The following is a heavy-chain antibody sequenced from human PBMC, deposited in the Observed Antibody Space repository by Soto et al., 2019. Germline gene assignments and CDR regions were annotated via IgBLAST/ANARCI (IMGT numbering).Heavy chain of an antibody. CDR2: IKQDGSEK. J-gene: IGHJ6*02. Sequence: GGSLRLSCAASGFTFNSYWMSWVRQAPGKGLEWVANIKQDGSEKYYVDSVEGRFTISRDNAKNSLCLQMNRLRAEDTAVYYCARDRVLRFLEWLPYYGMDVWGQGTTVTSP. CDR3: ARDRVLRFLEWLPYYGMDV. CDR1: GFTFNSYW. D-gene: IGHD3-3*01. V-gene: IGHV3-7*01.